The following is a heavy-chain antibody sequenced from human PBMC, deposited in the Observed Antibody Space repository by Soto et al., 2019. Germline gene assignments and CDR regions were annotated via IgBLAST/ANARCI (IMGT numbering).Heavy chain of an antibody. CDR1: GFPFSSYA. J-gene: IGHJ3*02. D-gene: IGHD3-16*02. CDR3: ATDYDYIWGSYRSDAFDI. CDR2: ISGSGGST. Sequence: PGGSLRLSCAASGFPFSSYAMSWVRQAPGKGLEWVSAISGSGGSTYYADSVKGRFTISRDNSKNTLYLQMNSLRAEDTAVYYCATDYDYIWGSYRSDAFDIWGQGTMVTVSS. V-gene: IGHV3-23*01.